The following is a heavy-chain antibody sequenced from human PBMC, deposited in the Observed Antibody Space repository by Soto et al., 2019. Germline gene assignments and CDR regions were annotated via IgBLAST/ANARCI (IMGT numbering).Heavy chain of an antibody. CDR2: INESGST. D-gene: IGHD1-1*01. CDR1: GQAFSGHS. V-gene: IGHV4-34*01. CDR3: ARGSGIVALPGELEDVKYDY. Sequence: QVQLQQWGAGLVKPSETLSLSCAVYGQAFSGHSWAWIRQPPGQGLEWIGEINESGSTYYNPSLKSRVTISTATSKNPFSLKLSSVSAEDTAAYFCARGSGIVALPGELEDVKYDYWGQGTLVNVSS. J-gene: IGHJ4*02.